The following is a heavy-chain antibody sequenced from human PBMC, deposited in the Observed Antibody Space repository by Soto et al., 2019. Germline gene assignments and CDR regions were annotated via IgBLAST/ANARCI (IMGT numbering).Heavy chain of an antibody. CDR2: VNPSGGHT. CDR3: ARGGHVVVVTAALDY. V-gene: IGHV1-46*01. Sequence: QVQLMQSGAEVKKPGASVKVSCKASGDTFTDYYIHWVRQAPGQGLEWMETVNPSGGHTTYAQHFLGRVTMTRDPPTSTLYMELTSLTSDDTAIYYCARGGHVVVVTAALDYWGQGTLVTVSS. D-gene: IGHD2-21*02. J-gene: IGHJ4*02. CDR1: GDTFTDYY.